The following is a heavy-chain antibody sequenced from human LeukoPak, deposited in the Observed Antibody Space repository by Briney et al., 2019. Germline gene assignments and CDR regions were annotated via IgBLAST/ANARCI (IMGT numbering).Heavy chain of an antibody. J-gene: IGHJ4*02. V-gene: IGHV3-7*05. CDR2: IKQDGSEK. D-gene: IGHD3-16*01. Sequence: GGSLRLSCAASGFTFSSYDMTWVRQAPGKGLEWVANIKQDGSEKYYVDSVKGRFTISRDNAKNSLYLQMNSLRAEDTAVYYCARDGFWGNFFDYWGQGTLVTVSS. CDR3: ARDGFWGNFFDY. CDR1: GFTFSSYD.